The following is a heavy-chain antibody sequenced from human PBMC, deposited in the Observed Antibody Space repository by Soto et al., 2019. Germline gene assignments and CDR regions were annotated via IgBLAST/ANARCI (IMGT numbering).Heavy chain of an antibody. CDR1: GFTFSYYD. CDR2: IGTSDDT. D-gene: IGHD3-16*01. V-gene: IGHV3-13*01. Sequence: EVQLVESGGALVPPGGSLRLSYAASGFTFSYYDMHWVRQAEGKGLEWVAAIGTSDDTYYADSVQGRFSISREDAKDSLYLQMSSLRAEDTAVYYCARGLLGAIDYWGQGTLVTVSS. CDR3: ARGLLGAIDY. J-gene: IGHJ4*02.